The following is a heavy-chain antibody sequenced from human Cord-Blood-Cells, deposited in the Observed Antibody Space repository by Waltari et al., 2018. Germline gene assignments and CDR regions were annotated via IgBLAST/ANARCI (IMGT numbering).Heavy chain of an antibody. CDR2: INHSGRP. CDR1: GGSFSGYY. V-gene: IGHV4-34*01. D-gene: IGHD5-18*01. J-gene: IGHJ6*02. CDR3: ARVAGSYGFYYYYGMDV. Sequence: QVQLQQWGAGLLKPSETLSLTCAVYGGSFSGYYWSWIRQPPGKGLEWIGEINHSGRPNYNPSLKSRVTISVDTAKNQFSRKLSSVTAADTAVYYCARVAGSYGFYYYYGMDVWGQGTTVTVSS.